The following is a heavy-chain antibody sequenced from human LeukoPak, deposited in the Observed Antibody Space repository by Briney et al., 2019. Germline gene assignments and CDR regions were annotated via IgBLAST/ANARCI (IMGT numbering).Heavy chain of an antibody. Sequence: PGGSLRLSCAASGFTFSSYWMSWVRQAPGKGLEWVANIKQDGSEKYYVDSVKGRFTISRDNAKNSLYLQMNSLRAEDTVVYYCARDDVVPAAKIGYYYYGMDVWGQGTTVTVSS. CDR1: GFTFSSYW. V-gene: IGHV3-7*03. J-gene: IGHJ6*02. D-gene: IGHD2-2*01. CDR3: ARDDVVPAAKIGYYYYGMDV. CDR2: IKQDGSEK.